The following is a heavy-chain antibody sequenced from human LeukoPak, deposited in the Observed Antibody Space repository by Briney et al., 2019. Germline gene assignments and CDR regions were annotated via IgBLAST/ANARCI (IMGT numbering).Heavy chain of an antibody. CDR2: IYYSGST. CDR3: ARLLDYGDYFDY. V-gene: IGHV4-39*01. J-gene: IGHJ4*02. D-gene: IGHD4-17*01. CDR1: AGSSSSSSYF. Sequence: SGTPSLTCSESAGSSSSSSYFCWWIRQPPGDWLGWLGSIYYSGSTYYNPSLKSRVTISVDTSKNQFSLKLSSVTAADTAVYYCARLLDYGDYFDYWGQGTLVTVSS.